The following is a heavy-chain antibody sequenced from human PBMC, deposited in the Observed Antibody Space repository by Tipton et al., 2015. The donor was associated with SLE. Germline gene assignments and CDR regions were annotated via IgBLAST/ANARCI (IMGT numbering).Heavy chain of an antibody. J-gene: IGHJ4*02. D-gene: IGHD3-16*02. V-gene: IGHV4-34*01. CDR2: INHSGTT. CDR1: GASFSGYY. Sequence: TLSLTCAVSGASFSGYYWGWFRQSPGKGLEWIGEINHSGTTNYNASFKSRVTISQDTTKNQFSLKLTSVTAADTAVYYCARGRGMITFGGVFADWGQGTLVTVSS. CDR3: ARGRGMITFGGVFAD.